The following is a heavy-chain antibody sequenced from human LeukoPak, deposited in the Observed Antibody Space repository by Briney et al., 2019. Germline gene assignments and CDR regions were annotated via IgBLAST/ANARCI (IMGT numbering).Heavy chain of an antibody. J-gene: IGHJ3*02. CDR1: GGTFSSYA. D-gene: IGHD3-9*01. Sequence: GASVKVSCKASGGTFSSYAISWVRQAPGQGLEWMGWINPNSGGTNYAQKFQGRVTMTRDTSISTAYMELSRLRSDDTAVYYCARGGLRYFDWFADPNAFDIWGQGTMVTVSS. CDR3: ARGGLRYFDWFADPNAFDI. CDR2: INPNSGGT. V-gene: IGHV1-2*02.